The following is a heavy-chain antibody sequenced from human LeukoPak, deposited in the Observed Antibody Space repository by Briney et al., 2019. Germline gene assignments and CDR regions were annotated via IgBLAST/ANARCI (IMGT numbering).Heavy chain of an antibody. Sequence: GESLKISCKASGYTFSTSWIGWVRQMPGKGLEWMGIIYPSDSDTRYSPSFQGQVTISADKSISTAYLQWSGLKASDTAMYYCGRVGYSGYESDSWGQGTLVTVSS. D-gene: IGHD5-12*01. CDR1: GYTFSTSW. J-gene: IGHJ4*02. CDR3: GRVGYSGYESDS. CDR2: IYPSDSDT. V-gene: IGHV5-51*01.